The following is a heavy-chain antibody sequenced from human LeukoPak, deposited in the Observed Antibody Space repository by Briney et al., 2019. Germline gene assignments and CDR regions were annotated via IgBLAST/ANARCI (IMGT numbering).Heavy chain of an antibody. Sequence: ASVKVSCKASGYTFTGYYMHWVRQAPGQGLEWMGWINPNSGGTNYAQKFQGRVTMTRDTSISTAYMELSRLRSDDTAVYYCARDTYSSSGNWFDPWGQGTLVTVSS. D-gene: IGHD6-13*01. J-gene: IGHJ5*02. CDR2: INPNSGGT. V-gene: IGHV1-2*02. CDR1: GYTFTGYY. CDR3: ARDTYSSSGNWFDP.